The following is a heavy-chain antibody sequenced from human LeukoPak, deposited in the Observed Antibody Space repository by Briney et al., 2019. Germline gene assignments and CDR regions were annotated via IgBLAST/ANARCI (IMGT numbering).Heavy chain of an antibody. V-gene: IGHV3-15*01. D-gene: IGHD3-10*01. CDR1: GFSISNDW. Sequence: GGSLRLSCAASGFSISNDWMSWVRQAPGKGLEWVSRVKSRGAGETTDYAAPVKGRFTISRDDSKNTLYLQMNSLKTEDTAVYYCTLIQGWGSGSYYLDYWGQGTLVTVSS. CDR2: VKSRGAGETT. J-gene: IGHJ4*02. CDR3: TLIQGWGSGSYYLDY.